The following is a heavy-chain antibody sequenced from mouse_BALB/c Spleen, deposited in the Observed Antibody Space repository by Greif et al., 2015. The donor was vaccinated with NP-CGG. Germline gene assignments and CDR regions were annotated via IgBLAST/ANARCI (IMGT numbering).Heavy chain of an antibody. J-gene: IGHJ4*01. V-gene: IGHV14-3*02. CDR2: IDPANGNT. D-gene: IGHD2-1*01. CDR1: GFNIKDTY. Sequence: VQLQQSGAELVKPGASVKLSCPASGFNIKDTYMHWVKQRPEQGLEWIGRIDPANGNTKYDPKFQGKATITADTSSNTAYLQLSSLTSEDTAVYYCARVGGNYPHYYAMDYWGQGTSVTVSS. CDR3: ARVGGNYPHYYAMDY.